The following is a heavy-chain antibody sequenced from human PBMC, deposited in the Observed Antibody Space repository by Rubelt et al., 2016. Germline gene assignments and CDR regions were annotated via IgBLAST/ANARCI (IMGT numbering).Heavy chain of an antibody. D-gene: IGHD6-13*01. CDR3: ARVIAAAGRDGNYFDY. CDR1: GYTFTSYA. Sequence: QVQLVQSGSELKKPGASVKVSCKASGYTFTSYAMNWVRQAPGQGLEWMGWINTNTGNPTYAQGFTGRFFFALDTSVSTAYLQISSLKAEDTAVYYCARVIAAAGRDGNYFDYWGQGTLVTVSS. J-gene: IGHJ4*02. V-gene: IGHV7-4-1*02. CDR2: INTNTGNP.